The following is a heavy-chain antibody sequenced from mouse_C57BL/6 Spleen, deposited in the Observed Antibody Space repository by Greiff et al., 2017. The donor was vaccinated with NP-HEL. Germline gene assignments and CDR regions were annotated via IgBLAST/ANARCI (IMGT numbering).Heavy chain of an antibody. CDR1: GFTFSSYT. CDR3: ARHLGRGYFDY. D-gene: IGHD4-1*01. J-gene: IGHJ2*01. CDR2: ISGGGGNT. Sequence: EVQVVESGGGLVKPGGSLKLSCAASGFTFSSYTMSWVRQTPEKRLEWVATISGGGGNTYYPDSVKGRFTISRDTAKNTLYLQMSSLRSEDTALYYCARHLGRGYFDYWGQGTTLTVSS. V-gene: IGHV5-9*01.